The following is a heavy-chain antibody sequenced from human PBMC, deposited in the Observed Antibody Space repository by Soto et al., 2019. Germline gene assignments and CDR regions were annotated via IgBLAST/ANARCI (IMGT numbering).Heavy chain of an antibody. CDR3: ATAKRGTVSLLSA. V-gene: IGHV1-8*02. CDR2: LNPYSGAT. CDR1: GGTFSSYA. Sequence: ASVKVSCKASGGTFSSYAISWVRQAPGQGLEWMGWLNPYSGATTYGANYKGRINLTRDTSLSTSYMELIGLRSDDTAVYYCATAKRGTVSLLSAWGQGTLVPVSS. J-gene: IGHJ5*01. D-gene: IGHD4-4*01.